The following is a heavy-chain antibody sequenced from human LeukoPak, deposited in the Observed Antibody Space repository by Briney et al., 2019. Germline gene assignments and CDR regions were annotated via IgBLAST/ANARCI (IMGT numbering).Heavy chain of an antibody. V-gene: IGHV3-30*02. CDR2: IRYGGSKT. J-gene: IGHJ4*02. D-gene: IGHD3-10*01. CDR1: GFTFSNNG. Sequence: GGSLRLSCAASGFTFSNNGMHWVRQAPGKGLEWVAYIRYGGSKTDYADSVKGRFTISRDNSKNTLYLQMNSLRAEDTAVYYCAKCPYGYIDYWGQGTLVTVSS. CDR3: AKCPYGYIDY.